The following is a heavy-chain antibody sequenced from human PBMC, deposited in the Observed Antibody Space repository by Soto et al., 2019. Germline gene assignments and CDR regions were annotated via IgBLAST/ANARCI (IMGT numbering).Heavy chain of an antibody. Sequence: GGSLRLSCAASGFTFSSYSMNWVRQAPGKGLEWVSSISSSSSYIYYADSVKGRFTISRDNAKNSLYLQMNSLRAEDTAVYYCAREPVGPMIVVVIPDPDYYYGMDVWGQGTTVTVSS. CDR1: GFTFSSYS. CDR2: ISSSSSYI. D-gene: IGHD3-22*01. J-gene: IGHJ6*02. V-gene: IGHV3-21*01. CDR3: AREPVGPMIVVVIPDPDYYYGMDV.